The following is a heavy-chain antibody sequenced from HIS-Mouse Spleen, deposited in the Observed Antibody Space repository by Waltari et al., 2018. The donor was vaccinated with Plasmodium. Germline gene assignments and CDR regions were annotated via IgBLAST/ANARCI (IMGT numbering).Heavy chain of an antibody. J-gene: IGHJ4*02. CDR3: ARDGPGETSFDY. D-gene: IGHD3-16*01. CDR2: INPNSGGT. Sequence: QVQLVQSGAEVKKPGASVKVSCKASGYTFTGYYMHWVRQAPGQGLEWMGWINPNSGGTNDAEKFQGRVTMTRYTSISTAYMERSRLRSDDTAVYYCARDGPGETSFDYWGQGTLVTVSS. V-gene: IGHV1-2*02. CDR1: GYTFTGYY.